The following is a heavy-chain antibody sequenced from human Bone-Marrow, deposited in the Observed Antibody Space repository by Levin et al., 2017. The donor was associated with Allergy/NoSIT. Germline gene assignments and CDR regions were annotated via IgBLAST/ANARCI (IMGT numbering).Heavy chain of an antibody. Sequence: GGSLRLSCVASGFTFDDYAMHWVRLAPGKGLEWVSGISWDGAIKNYADSVKGRFSISRDNAKNSLFLQMDNLRREDTAFYFCAKTVGPSSFFFFDSWGQGTLVTVSS. D-gene: IGHD2/OR15-2a*01. J-gene: IGHJ4*02. CDR2: ISWDGAIK. CDR1: GFTFDDYA. CDR3: AKTVGPSSFFFFDS. V-gene: IGHV3-9*01.